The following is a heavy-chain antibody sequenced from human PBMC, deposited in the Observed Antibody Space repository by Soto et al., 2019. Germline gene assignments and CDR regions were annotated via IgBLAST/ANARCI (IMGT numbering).Heavy chain of an antibody. Sequence: SETLSLTCVVSGGSISSSYWWSWVRQSPGKGLEWIGEIYHTGITNYNPSLKSRVTISVHTSNSQFSLELSSVTAADTAVYYCARGLITGSHYSGGWYYFDSWGQGTQVTVSS. J-gene: IGHJ4*02. CDR1: GGSISSSYW. CDR2: IYHTGIT. D-gene: IGHD6-19*01. CDR3: ARGLITGSHYSGGWYYFDS. V-gene: IGHV4-4*02.